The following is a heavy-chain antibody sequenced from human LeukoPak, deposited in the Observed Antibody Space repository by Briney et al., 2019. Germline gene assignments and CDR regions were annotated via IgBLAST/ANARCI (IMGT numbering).Heavy chain of an antibody. V-gene: IGHV3-74*01. Sequence: GGSLRLSCAASRFTFSNYWMHWVRQGPGKGLVWVSRISGDGRITRNADSVKGRFFISRDNAKNTLYLQMNSLRAEDTAVYYWTRGGGPPEALGDTLDIWGQGTMVTVSS. CDR2: ISGDGRIT. D-gene: IGHD2-21*01. CDR1: RFTFSNYW. J-gene: IGHJ3*02. CDR3: TRGGGPPEALGDTLDI.